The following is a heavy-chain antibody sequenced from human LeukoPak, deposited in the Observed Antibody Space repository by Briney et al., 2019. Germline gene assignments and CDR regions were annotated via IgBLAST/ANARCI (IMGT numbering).Heavy chain of an antibody. Sequence: SETLSLTCCVYGVSLSGYYWSWIRQPPGKGLEWIGEINHSGSTNYNPSLKSRVTISLDTSKNQFFLKVNSVTAADTAVYYCALRTTVVKRIDYWGQGTLVTVSS. CDR2: INHSGST. CDR3: ALRTTVVKRIDY. V-gene: IGHV4-34*01. D-gene: IGHD4-23*01. CDR1: GVSLSGYY. J-gene: IGHJ4*02.